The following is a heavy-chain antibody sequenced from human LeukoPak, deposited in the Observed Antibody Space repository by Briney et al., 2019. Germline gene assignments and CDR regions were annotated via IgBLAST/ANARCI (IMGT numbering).Heavy chain of an antibody. CDR3: ARVGYSSSYYYYYYYGMDV. Sequence: ASVKVCCKASGYTFTSYYMHWVRQAPGQGLEWMGIINPSGGSTSYAQKFQGRVTMTRNTSISTAYMELSSLRSEDTAVYYCARVGYSSSYYYYYYYGMDVWGQGTTVTVSS. D-gene: IGHD6-13*01. J-gene: IGHJ6*02. V-gene: IGHV1-46*01. CDR1: GYTFTSYY. CDR2: INPSGGST.